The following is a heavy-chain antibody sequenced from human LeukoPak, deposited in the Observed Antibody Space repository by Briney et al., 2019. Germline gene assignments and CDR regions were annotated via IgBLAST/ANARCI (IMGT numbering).Heavy chain of an antibody. CDR2: ITGGGDTT. V-gene: IGHV3-23*01. D-gene: IGHD2-15*01. CDR1: GFTFNSYA. CDR3: AKERSEVVVAATNY. Sequence: GGSLRLSCAASGFTFNSYAITWVRQAPGKGLEWVSSITGGGDTTYYADSVRGRFTISRDNSKNTLSLQINSLRAEDTAVYYCAKERSEVVVAATNYWGQGTLVTVSS. J-gene: IGHJ4*02.